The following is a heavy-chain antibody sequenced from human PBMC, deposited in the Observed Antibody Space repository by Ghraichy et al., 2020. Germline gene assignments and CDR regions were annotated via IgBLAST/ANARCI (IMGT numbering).Heavy chain of an antibody. Sequence: SETLSLTCTVSGDSSTNIDYYWSWIRQEPGKGLEWIGLIYYSGNTYYNPSLRSRVTISADTSKNQFSLKLSSVTAADTAVYYCAKSNYCSSTSCYDAFDVWGQGKMVTVSS. CDR1: GDSSTNIDYY. V-gene: IGHV4-31*03. CDR3: AKSNYCSSTSCYDAFDV. J-gene: IGHJ3*01. D-gene: IGHD2-2*01. CDR2: IYYSGNT.